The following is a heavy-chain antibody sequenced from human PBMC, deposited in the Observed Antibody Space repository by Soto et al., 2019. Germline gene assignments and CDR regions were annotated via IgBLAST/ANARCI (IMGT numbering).Heavy chain of an antibody. CDR3: ARDQRYYGSGSYSFDY. V-gene: IGHV4-31*03. D-gene: IGHD3-10*01. J-gene: IGHJ4*02. CDR2: IYYSGST. Sequence: SETLSLTCTVSGGSISSGGYYWSWIRQHPGKGLEWIGYIYYSGSTYYNPSLKSRVTISVDTSKNQFSLKLSSVTAADTAVYYCARDQRYYGSGSYSFDYWGQGTLVTVSS. CDR1: GGSISSGGYY.